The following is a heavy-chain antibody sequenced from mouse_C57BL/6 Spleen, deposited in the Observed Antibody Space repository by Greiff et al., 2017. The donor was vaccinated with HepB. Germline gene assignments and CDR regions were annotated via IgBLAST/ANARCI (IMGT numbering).Heavy chain of an antibody. J-gene: IGHJ2*01. CDR1: GFTFSDYG. V-gene: IGHV5-17*03. D-gene: IGHD2-4*01. CDR3: ARGYDYDSFDY. CDR2: ISSGSSTI. Sequence: EVQRVESGGGLVKPGGSLKLSCAASGFTFSDYGMHWVRQAPEKGLEWVAYISSGSSTIYYPDNVKGRFTISRDNAKNNLYLQMSHLKSEDTAMYYCARGYDYDSFDYWGQGTTLTVSS.